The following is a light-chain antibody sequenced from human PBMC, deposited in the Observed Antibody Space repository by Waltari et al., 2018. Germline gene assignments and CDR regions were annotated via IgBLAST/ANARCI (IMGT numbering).Light chain of an antibody. CDR2: EVS. J-gene: IGLJ1*01. V-gene: IGLV2-8*01. CDR1: SRAIGGYNS. Sequence: QSALTQPPSASGSPGQSVTISCTGTSRAIGGYNSVSWYQQHPGKPPNLAISEVSHRPAGVPDHLPGSKSGNTASLTVSGLQAEDEADYSCSSYAGSNNYFFGTGTKVTVL. CDR3: SSYAGSNNYF.